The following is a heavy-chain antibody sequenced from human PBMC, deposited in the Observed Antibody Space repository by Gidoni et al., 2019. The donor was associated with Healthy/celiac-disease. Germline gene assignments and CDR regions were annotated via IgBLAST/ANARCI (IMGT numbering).Heavy chain of an antibody. CDR3: ARGQDYGDFFDY. D-gene: IGHD4-17*01. CDR1: GRSFSGYY. J-gene: IGHJ4*02. CDR2: INHSASN. V-gene: IGHV4-34*01. Sequence: QVQLQQQGAGLLKHSETMSLPSAGYGRSFSGYYWSWIRQPPGKGLEWIREINHSASNNYTPSLKCRVTISVDTSKNQFSLKLSSVTAADTAVYYCARGQDYGDFFDYWGQGTLVTVSS.